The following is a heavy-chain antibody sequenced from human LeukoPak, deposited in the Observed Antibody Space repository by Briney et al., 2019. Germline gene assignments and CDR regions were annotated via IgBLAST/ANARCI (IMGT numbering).Heavy chain of an antibody. CDR3: ARDYGSGSYYAFDI. CDR2: IKQHGSEK. D-gene: IGHD3-10*01. CDR1: GFTFSSYW. V-gene: IGHV3-7*01. Sequence: PGGSLRLSCAASGFTFSSYWMSWVRQAPGKGLEWVANIKQHGSEKYYVDSVKGRFTISRDNAKNSLYLQMNSLRAEDTAVYYCARDYGSGSYYAFDIWGQGTMVTVSS. J-gene: IGHJ3*02.